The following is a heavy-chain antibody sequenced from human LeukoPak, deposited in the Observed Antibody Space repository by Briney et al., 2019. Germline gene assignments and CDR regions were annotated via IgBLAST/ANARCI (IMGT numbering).Heavy chain of an antibody. Sequence: GESLKISRAASGFTFSSYSMNWVRQAPGKGLEWVSSISSSSSYIYYADSVKGRFTISRDNAKNSLYLQMNSLGAKDTAVYYCARDRDYGDYRDAFDIWGQGTMVTVSS. J-gene: IGHJ3*02. V-gene: IGHV3-21*01. CDR3: ARDRDYGDYRDAFDI. CDR1: GFTFSSYS. CDR2: ISSSSSYI. D-gene: IGHD4-17*01.